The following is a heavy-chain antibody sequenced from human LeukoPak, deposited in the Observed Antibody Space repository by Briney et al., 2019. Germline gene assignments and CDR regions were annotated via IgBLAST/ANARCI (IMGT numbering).Heavy chain of an antibody. Sequence: GGSLRLSCAASGFDFSSYAMHWVRQAPGKGLEWMAVIIYDGSNKNYADSVKGRFTISRDNSRNTLYMKMNSLRVEDTAVYYCARRVGETLSGWTLDYWGHGTLVAVSS. V-gene: IGHV3-30*04. CDR2: IIYDGSNK. D-gene: IGHD6-19*01. CDR1: GFDFSSYA. CDR3: ARRVGETLSGWTLDY. J-gene: IGHJ4*01.